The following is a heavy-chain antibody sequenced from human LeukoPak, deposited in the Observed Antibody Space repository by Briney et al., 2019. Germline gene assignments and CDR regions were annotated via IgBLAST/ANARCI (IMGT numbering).Heavy chain of an antibody. Sequence: PSETLSLTCAVSGYSISSGYYWGWIRQPPGKGLEWIGSIYHSGSTYYNPSLKSRVTISVDTSKNQFSLKLSSVTAADTAVYYCARLISSTVRWFDPWGQGTPVTVSS. CDR2: IYHSGST. CDR3: ARLISSTVRWFDP. J-gene: IGHJ5*02. D-gene: IGHD4-11*01. V-gene: IGHV4-38-2*01. CDR1: GYSISSGYY.